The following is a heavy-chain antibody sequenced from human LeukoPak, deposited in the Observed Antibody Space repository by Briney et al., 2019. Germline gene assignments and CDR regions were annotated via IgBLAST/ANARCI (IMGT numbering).Heavy chain of an antibody. D-gene: IGHD3-10*01. V-gene: IGHV4-30-4*01. Sequence: SETLSLTCTVSGGSISSGDYYWSWIRQPPGKGLEWIGYIYYSGSTYYNPSLKSRVTISVDTSKNQFSLKLSSVTAADTAVYYCARGLGGSGSLFQHWGQGTLVTVSS. J-gene: IGHJ1*01. CDR1: GGSISSGDYY. CDR2: IYYSGST. CDR3: ARGLGGSGSLFQH.